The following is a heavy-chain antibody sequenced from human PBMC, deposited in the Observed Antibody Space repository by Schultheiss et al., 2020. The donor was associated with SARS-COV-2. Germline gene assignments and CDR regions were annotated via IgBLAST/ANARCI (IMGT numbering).Heavy chain of an antibody. CDR1: GFTFSSYG. Sequence: GGSLRLSCAASGFTFSSYGMHWVRQAPGKGLEWVGRIKSKTDGGTTDYAAPVKGRFTISRDDSKNTLYLQMNSLRAEDTAVYYCAKDSRQDYGDPFYYGMDVWGQGTTVTVSS. CDR2: IKSKTDGGTT. J-gene: IGHJ6*02. CDR3: AKDSRQDYGDPFYYGMDV. D-gene: IGHD4-17*01. V-gene: IGHV3-15*01.